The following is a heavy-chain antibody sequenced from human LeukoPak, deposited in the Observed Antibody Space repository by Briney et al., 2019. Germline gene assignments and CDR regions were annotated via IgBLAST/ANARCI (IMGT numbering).Heavy chain of an antibody. CDR3: ARDSSITIFGVVIGAFDI. Sequence: PSETLSLTCAVSGGSISSSNWWSWIRQPPGKALEWIGYIYYSGSTNYNPSLKSRVTISVDTSKNQFSLKLSSVTAADTAVYYCARDSSITIFGVVIGAFDIWGQGTMVTVSS. V-gene: IGHV4-59*12. J-gene: IGHJ3*02. D-gene: IGHD3-3*01. CDR1: GGSISSSNW. CDR2: IYYSGST.